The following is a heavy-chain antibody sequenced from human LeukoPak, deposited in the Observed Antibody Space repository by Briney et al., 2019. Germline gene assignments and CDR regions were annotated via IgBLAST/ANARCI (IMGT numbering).Heavy chain of an antibody. D-gene: IGHD5-12*01. CDR1: GGSVTSTNW. CDR2: VHLDGRT. Sequence: SETLSLTCDVSGGSVTSTNWWTWVRQPPGKGLEWIGEVHLDGRTNYNPSLKSRVTISVDTSKNQFSLKLSSVTAADTAVYYCARGARTPSGYGSRTAGRANWFDPWGQGTLVTVSS. V-gene: IGHV4-4*02. CDR3: ARGARTPSGYGSRTAGRANWFDP. J-gene: IGHJ5*02.